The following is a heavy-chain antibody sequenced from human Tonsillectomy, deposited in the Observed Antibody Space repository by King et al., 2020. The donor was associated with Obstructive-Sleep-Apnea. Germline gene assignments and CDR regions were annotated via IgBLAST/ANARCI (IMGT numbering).Heavy chain of an antibody. CDR3: AIGPRWQLVPNWFDP. CDR2: ISYDGSNK. J-gene: IGHJ5*02. CDR1: GFTFSSYA. V-gene: IGHV3-30-3*01. D-gene: IGHD6-13*01. Sequence: VQLVESGGGVVQPGRSLRLSCAASGFTFSSYAMHWVRQAPGKGLEWVAVISYDGSNKYYADSVKGRFTISRDNSKNTLYLQMNSLRAEDTAVYYCAIGPRWQLVPNWFDPWGQGTLVTVSS.